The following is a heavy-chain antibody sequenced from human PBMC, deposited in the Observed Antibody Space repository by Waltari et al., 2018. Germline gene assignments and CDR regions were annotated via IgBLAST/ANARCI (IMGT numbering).Heavy chain of an antibody. Sequence: EVQLLESGGGLVQPGGSLRLSCAASGFTFSSYAMSWVRQAPGKGLEWVSAISGSVGSKYYADAVKGRFTISRDNSKNTLYLQMNSLRAEDTAVYYCAKTHRKNTVTTLYYFDYWGQGTLVTVSS. V-gene: IGHV3-23*01. D-gene: IGHD4-17*01. CDR2: ISGSVGSK. CDR3: AKTHRKNTVTTLYYFDY. CDR1: GFTFSSYA. J-gene: IGHJ4*02.